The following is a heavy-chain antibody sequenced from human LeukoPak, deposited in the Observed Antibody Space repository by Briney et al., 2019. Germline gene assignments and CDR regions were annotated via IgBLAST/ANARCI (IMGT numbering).Heavy chain of an antibody. CDR1: GYTFTSYD. CDR2: MNPNSGNT. J-gene: IGHJ4*02. Sequence: ASVKVSCKASGYTFTSYDINWVRQATGQGPEWMGWMNPNSGNTGYAQKFQGRVTMTRNTSISTAYMELSSLGSEDTAVYYCARWARGSSWYGGLDYWGQGTLVTVSS. V-gene: IGHV1-8*01. D-gene: IGHD6-13*01. CDR3: ARWARGSSWYGGLDY.